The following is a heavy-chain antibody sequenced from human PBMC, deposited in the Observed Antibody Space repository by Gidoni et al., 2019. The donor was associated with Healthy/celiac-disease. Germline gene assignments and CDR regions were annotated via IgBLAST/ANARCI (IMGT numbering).Heavy chain of an antibody. Sequence: QVQLQESGPGLVKPSQTLSLACTVPGGSISSGSYYWSWIRQPAGKGLEWIGRIYTSGSTNYNPSLKSRVTISVDTSKNQFSLKLSSVTAADTAVYYCARENYYDSSGYSDYWGQGTLVTVSS. CDR3: ARENYYDSSGYSDY. CDR2: IYTSGST. V-gene: IGHV4-61*02. CDR1: GGSISSGSYY. J-gene: IGHJ4*02. D-gene: IGHD3-22*01.